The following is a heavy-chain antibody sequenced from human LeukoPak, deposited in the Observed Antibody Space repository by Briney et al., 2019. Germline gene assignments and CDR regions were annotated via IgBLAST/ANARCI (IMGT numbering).Heavy chain of an antibody. CDR2: MNPNSGNT. J-gene: IGHJ4*02. CDR1: GYTFTSYG. Sequence: ASVKVSCKASGYTFTSYGISWVRQAPGQGLEWMGWMNPNSGNTGYAQKFQGRVTMTRNTSISTAYMELSSLRSEDTAVYYCARGRLYSSGWYYWGQGTLVTVSS. V-gene: IGHV1-8*02. CDR3: ARGRLYSSGWYY. D-gene: IGHD6-19*01.